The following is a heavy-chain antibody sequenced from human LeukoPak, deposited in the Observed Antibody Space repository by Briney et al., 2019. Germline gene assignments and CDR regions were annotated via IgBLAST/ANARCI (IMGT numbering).Heavy chain of an antibody. D-gene: IGHD1-26*01. Sequence: ASVKISCKVSGHTFTDYYMHWVQQAPGKGLEWMGLVDPEDGETIYAEKFQGRVTITADTSTDTAYMELSSLRSEDTAVYYCATGRVGATCCWFDPWGQGTLVTVSS. CDR3: ATGRVGATCCWFDP. CDR2: VDPEDGET. V-gene: IGHV1-69-2*01. J-gene: IGHJ5*02. CDR1: GHTFTDYY.